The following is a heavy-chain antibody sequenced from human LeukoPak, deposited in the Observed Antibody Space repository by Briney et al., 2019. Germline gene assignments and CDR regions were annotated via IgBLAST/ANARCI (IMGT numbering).Heavy chain of an antibody. J-gene: IGHJ4*02. CDR2: ISGSGGST. V-gene: IGHV3-23*01. Sequence: PGGSLRLSCAASGFTFSSYAMSWVRQAPGKGLEWVSAISGSGGSTYYADSVKGRFTISRDNSKNTLYLQMNSLRAEDTAVYYCAREAIYDYVWGSYRPSEIDYWGQGTLDTVSS. D-gene: IGHD3-16*02. CDR3: AREAIYDYVWGSYRPSEIDY. CDR1: GFTFSSYA.